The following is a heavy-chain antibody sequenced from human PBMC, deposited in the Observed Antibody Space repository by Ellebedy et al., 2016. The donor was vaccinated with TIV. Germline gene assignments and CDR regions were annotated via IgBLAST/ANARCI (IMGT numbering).Heavy chain of an antibody. D-gene: IGHD3-10*01. Sequence: SETLSLTXTVSGGSISSYYWSWIRQPPGKGLEWIGYIYYSGSTNYNPSLKSRVTISVDTSKNQFSLKLSSVTAADTAVYYCARRMVRGVIIKPDAFDIWGQGTMVTVSS. CDR2: IYYSGST. CDR3: ARRMVRGVIIKPDAFDI. CDR1: GGSISSYY. V-gene: IGHV4-59*01. J-gene: IGHJ3*02.